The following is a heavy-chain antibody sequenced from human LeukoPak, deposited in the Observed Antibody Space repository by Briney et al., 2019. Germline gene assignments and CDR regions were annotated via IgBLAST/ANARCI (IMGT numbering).Heavy chain of an antibody. V-gene: IGHV4-38-2*01. D-gene: IGHD5-24*01. CDR3: ARQGNRDGYNSLGFDY. CDR2: VYHSGST. J-gene: IGHJ4*02. CDR1: GHSISSGYH. Sequence: SETLSLTCGVSGHSISSGYHWGWIRQPPGKGLEWIGSVYHSGSTYYNPSLKSRVTISVDTSKNQFSLKLSSVTAADTAVYYCARQGNRDGYNSLGFDYWGQGTLVTVSS.